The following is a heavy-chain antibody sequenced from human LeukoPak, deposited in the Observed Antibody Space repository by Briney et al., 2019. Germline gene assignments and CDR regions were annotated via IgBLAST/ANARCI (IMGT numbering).Heavy chain of an antibody. J-gene: IGHJ5*02. D-gene: IGHD5-12*01. CDR2: ISSSSSYI. V-gene: IGHV3-21*01. CDR1: GFTFSSYS. Sequence: GGSLRLSCAASGFTFSSYSMNWVRQAPGKGLEWVSSISSSSSYIYYADSVKGRFTISRDNAKNSLYLQMNSLRAEDTAVYYCARERMVATNWSDPWGQGTLVTVSS. CDR3: ARERMVATNWSDP.